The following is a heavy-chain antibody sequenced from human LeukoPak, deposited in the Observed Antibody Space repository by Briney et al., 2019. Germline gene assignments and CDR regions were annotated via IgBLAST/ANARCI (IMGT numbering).Heavy chain of an antibody. D-gene: IGHD3-10*01. CDR2: IFHSVDT. Sequence: SRTLSLTCAVSGGSISNSNWWNRVRHPPGKGLEWIWEIFHSVDTNYNPSLESRVTISVDKSKNPFSLQLSSVTAADTAIYSCARGGVAASDPPWTPWGQGTLVTVSS. CDR1: GGSISNSNW. J-gene: IGHJ5*02. V-gene: IGHV4-4*02. CDR3: ARGGVAASDPPWTP.